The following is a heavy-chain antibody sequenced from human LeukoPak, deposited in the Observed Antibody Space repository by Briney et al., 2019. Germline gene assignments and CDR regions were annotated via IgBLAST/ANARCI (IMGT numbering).Heavy chain of an antibody. CDR1: GFTFSTYS. J-gene: IGHJ4*02. CDR2: ISSSYNYT. CDR3: ARADGGDIDY. D-gene: IGHD2-21*02. V-gene: IGHV3-21*01. Sequence: GGSLRLSCAASGFTFSTYSMNWVCQAPGKGLEWVSSISSSYNYTYYAESLKGRLTISRDNAKNALYLQMSSLRAEDTAVYYCARADGGDIDYWGQGTLVTVSS.